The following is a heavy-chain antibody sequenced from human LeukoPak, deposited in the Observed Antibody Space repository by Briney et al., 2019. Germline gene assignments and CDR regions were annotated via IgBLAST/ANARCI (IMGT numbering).Heavy chain of an antibody. Sequence: SGGSLRLSCAASGFTFTTYWMSWVRQAPGKGLEWVANIKEDGSDKQYVDSVQGRFTISRDNAENSLYLQMNSLRAEDTAVYYCVRESSVWIGPGIGRPLDVWGKGTAVTVSS. V-gene: IGHV3-7*01. D-gene: IGHD3-16*01. J-gene: IGHJ6*04. CDR2: IKEDGSDK. CDR1: GFTFTTYW. CDR3: VRESSVWIGPGIGRPLDV.